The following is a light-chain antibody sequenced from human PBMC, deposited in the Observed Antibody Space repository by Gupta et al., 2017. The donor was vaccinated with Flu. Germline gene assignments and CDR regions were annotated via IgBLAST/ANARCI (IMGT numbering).Light chain of an antibody. CDR2: GAS. Sequence: EIVLTQSPGTLSLSPGERATLSCRASQSVSSSYLAWYQQKPGQAPRLLIYGASSRATGIPDRFSGSGSGTEFTLTISRLEPEDFAVYYCQQECSSPWVFGQGTKVEIK. CDR1: QSVSSSY. V-gene: IGKV3-20*01. J-gene: IGKJ1*01. CDR3: QQECSSPWV.